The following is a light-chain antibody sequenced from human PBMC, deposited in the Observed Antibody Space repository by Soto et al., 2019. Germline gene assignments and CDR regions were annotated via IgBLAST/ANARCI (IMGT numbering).Light chain of an antibody. J-gene: IGKJ1*01. CDR2: GAS. CDR3: QQYDNWPQT. Sequence: EIVMTRSPATLSVSPGERATLSCRASQSVSSNLAWYQQKPGQAPRLLIYGASTRATGIPARFSGSGSGTEFTLTISSLQSEDFAVYYCQQYDNWPQTFGQGTKVEFK. CDR1: QSVSSN. V-gene: IGKV3-15*01.